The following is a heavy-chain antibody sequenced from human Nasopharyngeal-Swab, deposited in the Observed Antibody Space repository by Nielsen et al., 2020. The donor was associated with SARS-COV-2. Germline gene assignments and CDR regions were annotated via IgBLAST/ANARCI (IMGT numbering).Heavy chain of an antibody. J-gene: IGHJ2*01. CDR2: IYYSGST. D-gene: IGHD5-18*01. V-gene: IGHV4-31*03. Sequence: SETLSLTCTVSGGSISSGGYYWSWIRQHPGKGLEWTGYIYYSGSTYYNPSLKSRVTISVDTSKNQFSLKLSSVTAADTAVYYCARATMVTSYFDLWGRGTLVTVSS. CDR1: GGSISSGGYY. CDR3: ARATMVTSYFDL.